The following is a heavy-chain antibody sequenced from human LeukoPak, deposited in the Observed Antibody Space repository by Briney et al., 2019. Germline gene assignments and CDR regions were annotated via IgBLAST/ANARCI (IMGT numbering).Heavy chain of an antibody. J-gene: IGHJ3*02. V-gene: IGHV4-34*01. CDR2: INHSGST. Sequence: SETLSLTCTVYGASFSGYCWSWIRQPPGKGLEWVGEINHSGSTNYNPSLKSRVTISVDTSKNQFSLKLTSVTAADTAVYYCARARTLSSSWYDAFDIWGQGTMVTVSS. CDR1: GASFSGYC. D-gene: IGHD6-13*01. CDR3: ARARTLSSSWYDAFDI.